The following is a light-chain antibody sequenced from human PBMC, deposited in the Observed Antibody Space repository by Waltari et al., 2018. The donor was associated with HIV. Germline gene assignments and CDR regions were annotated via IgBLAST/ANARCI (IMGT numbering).Light chain of an antibody. CDR2: GAS. V-gene: IGKV1-33*01. Sequence: DIQMTQSQSSLSASVGDRVTITCQASQDISNYLNWYQQKPGKAPKLLIYGASNLETGVPSRFSGSGSGTDFTFTISRLQPEDIAAYYCQQYDNLPFTFGPGTKVDIK. CDR3: QQYDNLPFT. CDR1: QDISNY. J-gene: IGKJ3*01.